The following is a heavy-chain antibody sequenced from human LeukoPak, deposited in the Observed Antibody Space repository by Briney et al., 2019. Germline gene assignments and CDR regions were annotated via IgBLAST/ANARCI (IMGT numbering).Heavy chain of an antibody. CDR3: ARDLKPDHYDILTGEPYGMDV. V-gene: IGHV4-4*02. Sequence: PSETLSLTCTVSGGSISSSNWWSWVRQPPGKGLEWIGEIYHSGSTNYNPSLKSRVTISVDKSKNQFSLKLSSVTAADTAVYYCARDLKPDHYDILTGEPYGMDVWGQGTTVTVSS. J-gene: IGHJ6*02. D-gene: IGHD3-9*01. CDR2: IYHSGST. CDR1: GGSISSSNW.